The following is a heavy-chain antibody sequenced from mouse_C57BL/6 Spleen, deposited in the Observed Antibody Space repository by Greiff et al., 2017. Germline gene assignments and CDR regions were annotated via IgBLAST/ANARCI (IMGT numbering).Heavy chain of an antibody. J-gene: IGHJ4*01. CDR2: IDPSDSET. CDR1: GYTFTSYW. Sequence: QVQLQQPGAELVRPGSSVKLSCKASGYTFTSYWMHWVKQRPIQGLEWIGNIDPSDSETHYNQKFKDKATLTVDKSSSTAYMPLSSLTSEDSAVYNCARRWTSSGYDYAMDYWGQGTSVTVSS. CDR3: ARRWTSSGYDYAMDY. V-gene: IGHV1-52*01. D-gene: IGHD3-2*02.